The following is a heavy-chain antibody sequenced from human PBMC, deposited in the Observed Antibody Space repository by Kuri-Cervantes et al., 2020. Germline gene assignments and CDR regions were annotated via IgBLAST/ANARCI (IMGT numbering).Heavy chain of an antibody. V-gene: IGHV1-18*01. Sequence: ASVKVSCKASGGTFSSYAISWVRQAPGQGLEWMGWISAYNGNTNYAQKLQGRVTMTTDTFTSTAYMELRSLRSDDTAVYYCARGSYYYYMDVWGKGTAVTVSS. CDR2: ISAYNGNT. CDR1: GGTFSSYA. J-gene: IGHJ6*03. CDR3: ARGSYYYYMDV.